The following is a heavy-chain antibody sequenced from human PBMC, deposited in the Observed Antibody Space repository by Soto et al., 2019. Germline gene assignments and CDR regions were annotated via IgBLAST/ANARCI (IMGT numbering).Heavy chain of an antibody. J-gene: IGHJ4*02. Sequence: QVQLVQSGAEVKKPGSSVKVSCKASGGTFSSYSINWVRQAPGQGLEWIGELIPIFGTANYAQKFQGRVTITEDESTSTAYMELSSLRSEDTAVYYCARDGGRHSGGIDYWGQGTLVTVSS. CDR3: ARDGGRHSGGIDY. V-gene: IGHV1-69*01. CDR1: GGTFSSYS. CDR2: LIPIFGTA. D-gene: IGHD1-26*01.